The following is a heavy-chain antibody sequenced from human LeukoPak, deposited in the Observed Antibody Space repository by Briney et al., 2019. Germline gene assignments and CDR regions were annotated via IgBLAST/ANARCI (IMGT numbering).Heavy chain of an antibody. D-gene: IGHD6-13*01. V-gene: IGHV3-66*01. CDR1: GFAFSDNY. J-gene: IGHJ4*02. CDR3: ARASSGSWYGDY. Sequence: PGGSLRLSCAASGFAFSDNYMSWVRQAPGKGLEWVSVIYSGGSTYYADAVKGRFTISRDNSKNTIYLQMNSLRVEDTAVYYCARASSGSWYGDYWGQGTLVTVSS. CDR2: IYSGGST.